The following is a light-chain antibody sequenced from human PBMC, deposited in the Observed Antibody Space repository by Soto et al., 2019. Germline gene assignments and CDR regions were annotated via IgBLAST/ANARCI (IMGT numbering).Light chain of an antibody. J-gene: IGKJ1*01. CDR3: QHYNSYSEA. V-gene: IGKV1-5*03. Sequence: DIQMTQSPSTLSGSVGDRVTITCRASQTISSWLAWYQQKPGKAPKLLIYKASTLKSGVPSMFSGSGAGTEGTLTISSLQPDDFATYYGQHYNSYSEAFGQGTKVELK. CDR2: KAS. CDR1: QTISSW.